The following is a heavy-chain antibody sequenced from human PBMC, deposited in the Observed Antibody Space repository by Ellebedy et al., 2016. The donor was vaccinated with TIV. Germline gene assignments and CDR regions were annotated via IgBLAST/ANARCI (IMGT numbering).Heavy chain of an antibody. J-gene: IGHJ3*02. CDR3: ATGRYSSWSDAFDI. V-gene: IGHV1-24*01. D-gene: IGHD6-6*01. CDR1: GYTLSDLS. Sequence: ASVKVSXXVSGYTLSDLSMHWVRQAPGKGLEWMGGFGPEDGETVYAQKFQGRVTMTEDTSTDTAYMELSSLRSEDTAMYYCATGRYSSWSDAFDIWGQGTMVTVSS. CDR2: FGPEDGET.